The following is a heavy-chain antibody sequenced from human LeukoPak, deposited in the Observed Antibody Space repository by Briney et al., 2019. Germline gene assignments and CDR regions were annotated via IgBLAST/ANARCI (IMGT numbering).Heavy chain of an antibody. D-gene: IGHD3-16*02. J-gene: IGHJ4*02. CDR1: GFTFSDYS. CDR3: ARGSDFVWGSYRPYFDY. Sequence: PGGSLRLSCAASGFTFSDYSMNWVRQAPGKGLEWVSSISGSTSYIYYADSVRGRFTISRDNAKNSLYLQMNSLRAEDTAVYYCARGSDFVWGSYRPYFDYWGQGTLVTVSS. V-gene: IGHV3-21*01. CDR2: ISGSTSYI.